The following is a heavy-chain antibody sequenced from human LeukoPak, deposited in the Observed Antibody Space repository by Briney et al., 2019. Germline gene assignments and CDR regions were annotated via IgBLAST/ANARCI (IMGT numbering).Heavy chain of an antibody. CDR2: INHSGST. CDR3: ARGEPLGSRYYYDSSGYYGPVHIDY. Sequence: SETLSLTCAVYGGSFSGYYWSWIRQPPGKGLEWIGEINHSGSTNYNPSLKSRVTISVDTSKNQFSLKLSSVTAADTAVYYCARGEPLGSRYYYDSSGYYGPVHIDYWGQGTLVTVSS. V-gene: IGHV4-34*01. J-gene: IGHJ4*02. D-gene: IGHD3-22*01. CDR1: GGSFSGYY.